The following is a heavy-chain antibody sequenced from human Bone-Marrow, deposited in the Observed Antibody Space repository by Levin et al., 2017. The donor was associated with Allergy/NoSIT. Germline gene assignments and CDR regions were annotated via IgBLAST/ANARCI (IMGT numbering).Heavy chain of an antibody. V-gene: IGHV5-51*01. D-gene: IGHD5-24*01. Sequence: GGSLRLSCKASGYNLTNYWIGWVRQMPGKGLQWMGIIYPGDSYTRYSPSFQGQVTISVDTSISTAYLQWSSLKASDSAMYYCARRRGRDGYRDAFDFWGQRDSGHRLF. CDR1: GYNLTNYW. CDR2: IYPGDSYT. J-gene: IGHJ3*01. CDR3: ARRRGRDGYRDAFDF.